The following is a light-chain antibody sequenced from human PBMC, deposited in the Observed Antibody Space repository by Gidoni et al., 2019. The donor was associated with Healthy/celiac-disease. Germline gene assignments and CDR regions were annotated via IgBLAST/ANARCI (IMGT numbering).Light chain of an antibody. V-gene: IGLV3-25*03. Sequence: YDLTQPPSVSVPPGQTARITCSGEALPKQYAYWYQQKPGQAPVLVRYKDSERPSGIPERFSGSSSGTTVTLTISGVQAEDEADYYCQSADSSGTYYVFGTGTKVTVL. CDR3: QSADSSGTYYV. CDR2: KDS. J-gene: IGLJ1*01. CDR1: ALPKQY.